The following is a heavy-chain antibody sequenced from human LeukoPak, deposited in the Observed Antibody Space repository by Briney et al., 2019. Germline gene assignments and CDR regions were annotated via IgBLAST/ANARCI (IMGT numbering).Heavy chain of an antibody. CDR1: GGSISSYY. J-gene: IGHJ6*02. Sequence: SETLSLTCTVSGGSISSYYWSWIRQPPGKGLEWIGYIYYSGSTNYNPSLKSRVTISVDTSKNQFSLKLSSVTAADTAVYYCASTRSLEGGMDVWGQGTTVTVSS. CDR2: IYYSGST. CDR3: ASTRSLEGGMDV. D-gene: IGHD3-3*01. V-gene: IGHV4-59*01.